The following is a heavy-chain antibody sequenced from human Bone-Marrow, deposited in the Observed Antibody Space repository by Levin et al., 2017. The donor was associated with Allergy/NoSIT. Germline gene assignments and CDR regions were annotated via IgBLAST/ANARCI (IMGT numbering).Heavy chain of an antibody. J-gene: IGHJ4*02. Sequence: ASVKVSCKASGYIFPSYGISWVRQAPGQGLEWMGWISGYSGHTNYAQKFQDRVNMTTDTSTSTAYMELRSLRSDDTAVYYCARDVFERMFFGVVTPFDYWGQGSLVPVSS. D-gene: IGHD3-3*01. V-gene: IGHV1-18*01. CDR2: ISGYSGHT. CDR1: GYIFPSYG. CDR3: ARDVFERMFFGVVTPFDY.